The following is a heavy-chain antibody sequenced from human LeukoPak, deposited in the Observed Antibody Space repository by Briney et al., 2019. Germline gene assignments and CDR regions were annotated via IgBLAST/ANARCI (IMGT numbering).Heavy chain of an antibody. CDR3: ARGGGNHSNPRHNWFDP. V-gene: IGHV4-34*01. CDR1: GGSFSGYY. CDR2: INNSGST. Sequence: ASETLSLTCAVYGGSFSGYYWSWFPHPPGKGLGWIGEINNSGSTNYNPSLKSRVTISVDRSKNQFSLKLSSVTAADTAVYYCARGGGNHSNPRHNWFDPWGQGTLVTVSS. J-gene: IGHJ5*02. D-gene: IGHD1-14*01.